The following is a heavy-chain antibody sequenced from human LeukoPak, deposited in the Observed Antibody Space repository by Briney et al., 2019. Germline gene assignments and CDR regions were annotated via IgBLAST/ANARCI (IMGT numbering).Heavy chain of an antibody. CDR2: IKQDGSVK. D-gene: IGHD6-6*01. J-gene: IGHJ4*02. CDR3: ARIGYSSPSLDY. CDR1: GFTFSNYW. V-gene: IGHV3-7*01. Sequence: GGSLRLSCAASGFTFSNYWMSWVRQAPGKGLEGVANIKQDGSVKYYVDSVKGRFTISRDNAKNFLQMNSLRVEDTAVYYCARIGYSSPSLDYWGQGTLVTVSS.